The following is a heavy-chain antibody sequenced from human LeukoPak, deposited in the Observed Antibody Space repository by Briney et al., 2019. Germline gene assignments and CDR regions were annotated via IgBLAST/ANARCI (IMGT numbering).Heavy chain of an antibody. CDR1: GFTFDDHG. Sequence: GGSLRLSCAASGFTFDDHGMNWVRQAPGKGLEWVSGITWNGGTTGYSDSVRGRFTISRDNAKNSLYLQMNSLRAEDTAFYRCVRDRSYGAFDSWGLGTLVAVSS. V-gene: IGHV3-20*01. J-gene: IGHJ4*02. D-gene: IGHD5-18*01. CDR2: ITWNGGTT. CDR3: VRDRSYGAFDS.